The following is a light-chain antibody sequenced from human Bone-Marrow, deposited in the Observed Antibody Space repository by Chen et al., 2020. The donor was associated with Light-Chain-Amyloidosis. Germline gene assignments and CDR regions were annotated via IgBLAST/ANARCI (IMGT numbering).Light chain of an antibody. Sequence: QSALTQPPSVSGSPGQSLTISCTGTTTDVGGDNHVSWYQQHQDKAPKLMIYEVTNRPSWVPDRFSGSKSDNTASLTISGLQTEDDADYFCSSYTITNTLVFGSGTRVTVL. V-gene: IGLV2-14*01. CDR1: TTDVGGDNH. J-gene: IGLJ1*01. CDR2: EVT. CDR3: SSYTITNTLV.